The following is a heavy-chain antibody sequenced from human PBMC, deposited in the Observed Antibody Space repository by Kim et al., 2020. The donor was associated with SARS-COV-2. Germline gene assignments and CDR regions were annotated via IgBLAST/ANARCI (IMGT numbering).Heavy chain of an antibody. V-gene: IGHV3-30-3*01. CDR2: ISYDGSNK. J-gene: IGHJ5*02. CDR1: GFTFSSYA. Sequence: GGSLRLSCAASGFTFSSYAMHWVRQAPGKGLEWVAVISYDGSNKYYADSVKGRFTISRDNSKNTLYLQMNSLRAEDKAVYYCARARYSGSYLRVVWFDPWGQGTLVTVSS. CDR3: ARARYSGSYLRVVWFDP. D-gene: IGHD1-26*01.